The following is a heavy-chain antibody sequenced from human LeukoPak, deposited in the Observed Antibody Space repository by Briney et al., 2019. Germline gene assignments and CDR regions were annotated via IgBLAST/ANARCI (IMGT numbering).Heavy chain of an antibody. CDR3: ARGGGSGYSYGYHFDY. V-gene: IGHV1-46*01. J-gene: IGHJ4*02. D-gene: IGHD5-18*01. CDR1: GYTFTSYY. CDR2: INPSGGST. Sequence: ASVKVSCKASGYTFTSYYMHWVRQAPGQGLEWMGIINPSGGSTSYAQKFQGRVTMTRDTSTSTVYMELSSLRSEDTAVYYCARGGGSGYSYGYHFDYWGQGTLVTVSS.